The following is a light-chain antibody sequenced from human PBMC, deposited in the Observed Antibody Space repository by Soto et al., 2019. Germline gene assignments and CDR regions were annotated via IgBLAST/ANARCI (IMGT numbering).Light chain of an antibody. CDR3: RTWNSSLRGV. CDR1: SSNIGNNY. CDR2: DNN. V-gene: IGLV1-51*01. J-gene: IGLJ1*01. Sequence: QSVLTQPPSVSAAPGQKFTISCSGSSSNIGNNYVSWYQQRPGTAPKLIIYDNNKRPSRIPERFSGSKSGTSATLGITGLQAEDEADYYCRTWNSSLRGVFGTGTKLTVL.